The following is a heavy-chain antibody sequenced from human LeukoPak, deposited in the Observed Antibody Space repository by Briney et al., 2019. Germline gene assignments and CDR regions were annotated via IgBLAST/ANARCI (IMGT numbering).Heavy chain of an antibody. D-gene: IGHD6-13*01. CDR3: ARDLWGSSWYYYYYYMDV. CDR2: IWYDGSNK. V-gene: IGHV3-33*01. Sequence: PGRSLRLSCAASGFTFSSYGMHWVRQAPGKGLEWVAVIWYDGSNKYYADSVKGRFTISRDNSKNTLYLQMNSLRAEDTAVYYCARDLWGSSWYYYYYYMDVWGKGTTVTVSS. J-gene: IGHJ6*03. CDR1: GFTFSSYG.